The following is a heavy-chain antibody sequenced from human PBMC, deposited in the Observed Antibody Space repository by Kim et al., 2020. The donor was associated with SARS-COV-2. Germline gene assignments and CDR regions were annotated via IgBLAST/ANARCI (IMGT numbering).Heavy chain of an antibody. J-gene: IGHJ6*02. CDR2: ISYDGSNK. CDR3: AKDRRGWGMPTLDV. V-gene: IGHV3-30*18. Sequence: GGSLRLSCAASGFTFSSYGMHWVRQAPGKGLEWVAVISYDGSNKYYADSVKGRFTISRDHSKNTLYVQMNSLRAEDTAVYYCAKDRRGWGMPTLDVWGQGTTVTVSS. CDR1: GFTFSSYG. D-gene: IGHD3-16*01.